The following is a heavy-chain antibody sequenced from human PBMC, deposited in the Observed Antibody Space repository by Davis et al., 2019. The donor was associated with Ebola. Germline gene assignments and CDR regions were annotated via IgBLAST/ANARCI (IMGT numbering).Heavy chain of an antibody. D-gene: IGHD6-6*01. Sequence: GESLKISCAASGFTFSSYSMNWVRQAPGKGLEWVSSISSSSSYIYYADSVKGRFTISRDNAKNSLYLQMNSLRGEDTAVYYCARCSSSFLDYWGQGTPVTVSS. CDR3: ARCSSSFLDY. J-gene: IGHJ4*02. CDR1: GFTFSSYS. CDR2: ISSSSSYI. V-gene: IGHV3-21*04.